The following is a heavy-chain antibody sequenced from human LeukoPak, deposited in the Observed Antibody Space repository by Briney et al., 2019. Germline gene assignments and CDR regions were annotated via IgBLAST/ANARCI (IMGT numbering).Heavy chain of an antibody. J-gene: IGHJ4*02. D-gene: IGHD2-21*01. CDR2: ISGYNGNT. Sequence: ASVKVSCKASVYTFSNYGITWVAQAPGQGLEWMGWISGYNGNTNYAQKFQGRVTMTTETSTSTAYMELRSLRSDDTAVYYCARTCGGSSCYVYYWGQGTLLTVSS. CDR1: VYTFSNYG. CDR3: ARTCGGSSCYVYY. V-gene: IGHV1-18*01.